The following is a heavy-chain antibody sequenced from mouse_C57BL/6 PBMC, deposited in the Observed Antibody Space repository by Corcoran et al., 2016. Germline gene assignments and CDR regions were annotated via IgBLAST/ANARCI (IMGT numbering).Heavy chain of an antibody. D-gene: IGHD1-1*01. CDR1: GYTFTDYY. Sequence: EVQLQQSGPELVKPGASVKISCKASGYTFTDYYMNWVKQSHGKSLEWIGDINPNNGGTSYNQKFKGKATLTVDKSSSTAYMELRSLTSEDSAVYYWARVEGEITTVVATDYWGQGTTLTVSS. J-gene: IGHJ2*01. CDR3: ARVEGEITTVVATDY. CDR2: INPNNGGT. V-gene: IGHV1-26*01.